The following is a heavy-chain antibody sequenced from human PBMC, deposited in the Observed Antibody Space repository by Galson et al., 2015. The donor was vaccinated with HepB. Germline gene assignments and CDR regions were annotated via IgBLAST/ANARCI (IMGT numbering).Heavy chain of an antibody. V-gene: IGHV1-24*01. CDR1: GYTLTELS. D-gene: IGHD5-12*01. J-gene: IGHJ2*01. Sequence: SVKVSCKVSGYTLTELSMHWVRQAPGKGLEWMGGFDPEDGETIYAQKFQGRVTMTEDTSTDTAYMELSSLRSEDTAVYYCATGGYANWYFDLWGRGTLVTVSS. CDR3: ATGGYANWYFDL. CDR2: FDPEDGET.